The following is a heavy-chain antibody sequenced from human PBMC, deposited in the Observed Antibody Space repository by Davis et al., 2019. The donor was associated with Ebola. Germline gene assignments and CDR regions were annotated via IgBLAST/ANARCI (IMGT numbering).Heavy chain of an antibody. Sequence: GESLKISCAASGFTFSSYGMHWVRQAPGKGLEWVAFIRYDGSNKYYADSVKGRFTISRDNSKNTLYLQMNSLRAEDTAVYYCAKDWYNWNNWFDPWGQGTLVTVSS. D-gene: IGHD1-20*01. CDR1: GFTFSSYG. CDR2: IRYDGSNK. V-gene: IGHV3-30*02. J-gene: IGHJ5*02. CDR3: AKDWYNWNNWFDP.